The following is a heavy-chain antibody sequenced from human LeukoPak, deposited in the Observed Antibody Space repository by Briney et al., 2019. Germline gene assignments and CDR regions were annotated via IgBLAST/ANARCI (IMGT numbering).Heavy chain of an antibody. CDR2: IIPIFGTA. V-gene: IGHV1-69*06. CDR1: GGTFSSYA. Sequence: SVKVSCKASGGTFSSYAISWVRQAPGQGLEWMGGIIPIFGTANYAQKFQGRVTITADKSTSTAYMELSSLRSEDTAVYYCARSRGGFGDYGSWFDPRGQGTLVTVSS. D-gene: IGHD4-17*01. J-gene: IGHJ5*02. CDR3: ARSRGGFGDYGSWFDP.